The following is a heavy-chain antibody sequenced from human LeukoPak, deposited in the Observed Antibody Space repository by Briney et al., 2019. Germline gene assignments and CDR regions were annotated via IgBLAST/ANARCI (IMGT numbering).Heavy chain of an antibody. D-gene: IGHD2-2*01. J-gene: IGHJ6*02. CDR2: IWYDGSNK. Sequence: GGSLRLTCAASGFTFSSYGMHWVRQAPGKGLEWVAFIWYDGSNKYFADSVKGRFTISRDNSKNTLYLQMNSLRAEDTAVYYCARERMVRYVVPAVMGVGINFHYYGLDVWGQGTTVTVSS. CDR1: GFTFSSYG. V-gene: IGHV3-33*08. CDR3: ARERMVRYVVPAVMGVGINFHYYGLDV.